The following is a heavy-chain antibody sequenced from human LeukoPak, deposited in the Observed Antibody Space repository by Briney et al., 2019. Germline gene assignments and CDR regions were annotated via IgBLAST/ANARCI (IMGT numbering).Heavy chain of an antibody. D-gene: IGHD5-18*01. CDR2: ISSDGTKT. CDR1: GFTLTTYL. CDR3: ARERYSYGVDY. V-gene: IGHV3-30-3*01. Sequence: GGSLRLSCVSSGFTLTTYLIHWVRQPPGKGLEWVALISSDGTKTYYADSVKGRFTISRDNSKNTLFLQMNSLGPGDTAVYYCARERYSYGVDYWGQGTLVTVSS. J-gene: IGHJ4*02.